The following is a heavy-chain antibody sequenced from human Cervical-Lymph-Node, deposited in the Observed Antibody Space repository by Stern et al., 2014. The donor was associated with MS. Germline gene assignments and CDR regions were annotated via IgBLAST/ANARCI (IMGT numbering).Heavy chain of an antibody. J-gene: IGHJ4*02. D-gene: IGHD6-13*01. Sequence: QVQLVQSGADVKKPGSSVRVSCKASGDTFSSNSFSWVRQAPGQGLEWVGGIIPTFNTVNYAHKVPDRVTITADESTSTVFLELSSLRSDDTGVYFCARDQGGIAADWGQGTLVTVSS. CDR2: IIPTFNTV. CDR3: ARDQGGIAAD. V-gene: IGHV1-69*01. CDR1: GDTFSSNS.